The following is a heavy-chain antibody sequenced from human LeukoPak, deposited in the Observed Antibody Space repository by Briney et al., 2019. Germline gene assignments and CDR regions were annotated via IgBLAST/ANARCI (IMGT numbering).Heavy chain of an antibody. CDR3: TRGSGWYFY. Sequence: PSETLSLTCTVSGGSISSYYWSWIRQPPGKGLEWIGYIHYSGSTNYNPSLKSRVTISVDTSKNQFSLKLNSVTAADTAVYYCTRGSGWYFYWGQGTLVTVSS. CDR1: GGSISSYY. V-gene: IGHV4-59*01. J-gene: IGHJ4*02. CDR2: IHYSGST. D-gene: IGHD6-19*01.